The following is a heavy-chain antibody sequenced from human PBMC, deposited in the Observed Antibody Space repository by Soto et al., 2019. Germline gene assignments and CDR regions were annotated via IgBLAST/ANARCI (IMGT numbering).Heavy chain of an antibody. D-gene: IGHD2-8*02. CDR3: TRPCRYCNGGGPGNWFDP. J-gene: IGHJ5*02. CDR1: GFTFTDYD. V-gene: IGHV3-11*01. Sequence: QVQLVESGGGLVKPGGSLRLACATSGFTFTDYDMSWIRQAPGKGLEWVSYISYSGTTIYYGDSVRGRFAISRHNAEKSLYLHMNSLRAEDTGVYYCTRPCRYCNGGGPGNWFDPWGQGTLVTVSS. CDR2: ISYSGTTI.